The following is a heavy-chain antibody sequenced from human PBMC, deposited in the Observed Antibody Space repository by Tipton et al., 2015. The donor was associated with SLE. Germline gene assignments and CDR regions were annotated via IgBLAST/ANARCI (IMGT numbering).Heavy chain of an antibody. V-gene: IGHV4-34*01. CDR2: INHSGST. CDR1: GGSFSGYY. D-gene: IGHD6-6*01. J-gene: IGHJ4*02. CDR3: ARKSLVEDL. Sequence: TLSLTCAVYGGSFSGYYWSWIRQPPGKGLEWIGEINHSGSTNYNPSLKSRVTISVDTSKNQFSLKLSSVTTADTAVYYCARKSLVEDLWGQGTLVTVSS.